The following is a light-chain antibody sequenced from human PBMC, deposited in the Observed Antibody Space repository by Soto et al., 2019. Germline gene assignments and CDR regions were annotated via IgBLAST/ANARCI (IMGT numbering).Light chain of an antibody. CDR1: SIDVGGYNY. CDR3: SSYTSSTALSYV. J-gene: IGLJ1*01. V-gene: IGLV2-14*01. Sequence: QSALTQPASVSGSPGQSITISCTGTSIDVGGYNYVSWYQQHPGKAPKLLIYEVSYRPSGVSNRFSGSKSGNTASLTISGLQAEDEADYYCSSYTSSTALSYVFGTGTKLTVL. CDR2: EVS.